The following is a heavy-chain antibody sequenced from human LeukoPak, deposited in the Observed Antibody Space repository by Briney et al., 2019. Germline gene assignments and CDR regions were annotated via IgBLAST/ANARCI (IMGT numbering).Heavy chain of an antibody. CDR3: ARKAWSGYYYDY. V-gene: IGHV1-46*01. D-gene: IGHD3-22*01. CDR2: INPSGGST. J-gene: IGHJ4*02. CDR1: GYTFTSYY. Sequence: ASVKVSCKASGYTFTSYYMHLVRQAPGQGLEWMGIINPSGGSTSYAQKFQGRVTMTRDTSTSTVYMELSSLRSEDTAVYYCARKAWSGYYYDYWGQGTLVTVSS.